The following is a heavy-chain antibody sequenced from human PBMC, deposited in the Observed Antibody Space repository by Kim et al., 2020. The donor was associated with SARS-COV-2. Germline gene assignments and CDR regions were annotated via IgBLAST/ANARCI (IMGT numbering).Heavy chain of an antibody. J-gene: IGHJ4*02. D-gene: IGHD6-19*01. V-gene: IGHV3-11*06. Sequence: DSVKGRFTISRDNAKNSLYLQMNSLRAEDTAVYYCAREGSSGWEETAPDYWGQGTLVTVSS. CDR3: AREGSSGWEETAPDY.